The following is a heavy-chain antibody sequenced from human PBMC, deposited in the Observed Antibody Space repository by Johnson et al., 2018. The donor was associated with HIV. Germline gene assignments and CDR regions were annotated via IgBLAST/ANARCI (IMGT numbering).Heavy chain of an antibody. CDR1: GFTFSSYG. J-gene: IGHJ3*02. Sequence: QMQLVESGGGVVQPGGSLRLSCAASGFTFSSYGMHWVRQAPGKGLEWVAFIRYDGSNKYYADSVKGRFTISRDNSKNTLYLQMNSLRGEDTAVYYCARSKGSIWYGSAFDIWGQGTMVTVSS. D-gene: IGHD6-13*01. CDR2: IRYDGSNK. V-gene: IGHV3-30*02. CDR3: ARSKGSIWYGSAFDI.